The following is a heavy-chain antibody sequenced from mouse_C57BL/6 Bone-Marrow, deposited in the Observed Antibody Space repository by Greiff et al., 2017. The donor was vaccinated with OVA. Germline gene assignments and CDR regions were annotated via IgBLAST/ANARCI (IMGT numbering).Heavy chain of an antibody. Sequence: QVQLQQSDAELVKPGASVKISCKVSGYTFTDHTIHWMKQRPEQGLEWIGYIYPRDGSTKYNEKFKGKATLTADKSSSTAYMQLNSLTSEDTAVYYCTTFITTVVATNYFDYWGQGTTLTVSS. CDR1: GYTFTDHT. CDR2: IYPRDGST. CDR3: TTFITTVVATNYFDY. D-gene: IGHD1-1*01. V-gene: IGHV1-78*01. J-gene: IGHJ2*01.